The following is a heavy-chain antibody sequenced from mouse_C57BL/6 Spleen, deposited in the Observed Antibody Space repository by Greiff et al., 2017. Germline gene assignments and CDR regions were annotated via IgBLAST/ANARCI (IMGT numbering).Heavy chain of an antibody. CDR2: INPSSGYT. V-gene: IGHV1-4*01. Sequence: VKLMESGAELARPGASVKMSCKASGYTFTSYTMHWVKQRPGQGLEWIGYINPSSGYTKYNHKFKDKATLTADKSSSTAYMQLSSLTSEDSAVYYCARGYYSNYEVDYWGQGTTLTVSS. D-gene: IGHD2-5*01. J-gene: IGHJ2*01. CDR1: GYTFTSYT. CDR3: ARGYYSNYEVDY.